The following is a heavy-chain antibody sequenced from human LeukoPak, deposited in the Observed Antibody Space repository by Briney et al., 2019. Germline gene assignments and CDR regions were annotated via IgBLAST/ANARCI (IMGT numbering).Heavy chain of an antibody. CDR3: AKDLQSSSWYNYFQH. D-gene: IGHD6-13*01. CDR2: ISDGGGST. V-gene: IGHV3-23*01. J-gene: IGHJ1*01. CDR1: GFTFSSYA. Sequence: PGGSLRLSCVASGFTFSSYAMGWVRQAPGKGLEWVSAISDGGGSTYYADSVTGRFTISRDNYKNMLYLQMNYLRDEDTAVYYCAKDLQSSSWYNYFQHWGEGTLVTVSS.